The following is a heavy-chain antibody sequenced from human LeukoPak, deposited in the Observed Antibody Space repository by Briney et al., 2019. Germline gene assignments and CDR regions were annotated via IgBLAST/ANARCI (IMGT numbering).Heavy chain of an antibody. CDR3: AKESQALNQPLVD. Sequence: GGSLRLSCAASGFTFSSYGMHWVRQAPGKGLEWVAVIWYDGSNKYYADSVKVRFTISRDNSKNTLYLQMNSLRAEDTAVYYCAKESQALNQPLVDWGQGTLVTVSS. V-gene: IGHV3-33*06. CDR2: IWYDGSNK. D-gene: IGHD2-2*01. J-gene: IGHJ4*02. CDR1: GFTFSSYG.